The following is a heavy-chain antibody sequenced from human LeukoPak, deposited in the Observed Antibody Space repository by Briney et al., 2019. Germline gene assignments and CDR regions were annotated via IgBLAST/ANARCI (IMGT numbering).Heavy chain of an antibody. Sequence: ASVKVSCKASGYTFNTNGLNWVRQAPGQGLQWMGWINANTGSTNYAQIFQGRVTMTTDTSTSTAYLELTSLTSDDTAIYYCARDAFQGSSWSNWFDSWGQGTLVIVSS. CDR1: GYTFNTNG. J-gene: IGHJ5*01. CDR2: INANTGST. D-gene: IGHD6-13*01. CDR3: ARDAFQGSSWSNWFDS. V-gene: IGHV1-18*01.